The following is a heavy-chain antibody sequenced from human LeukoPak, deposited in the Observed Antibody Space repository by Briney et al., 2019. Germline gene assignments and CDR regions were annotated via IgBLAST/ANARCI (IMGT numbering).Heavy chain of an antibody. CDR3: ARDLGTTGWHTFDY. CDR1: CDSVSSKNGA. D-gene: IGHD6-19*01. CDR2: TYYRSKWYN. J-gene: IGHJ4*02. V-gene: IGHV6-1*01. Sequence: ASQTLSLTCAVSCDSVSSKNGAWNWIRQSPPRGLEWLGRTYYRSKWYNDYAESMEGRMTISQDTSKNQYSLHLNSVTPDDTAVYYCARDLGTTGWHTFDYWGQGALVTVSS.